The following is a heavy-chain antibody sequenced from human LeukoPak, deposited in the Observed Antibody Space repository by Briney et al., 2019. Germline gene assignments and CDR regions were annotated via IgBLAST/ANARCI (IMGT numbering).Heavy chain of an antibody. J-gene: IGHJ4*02. CDR3: AKKAHSSTWSNFDY. CDR2: ISGNGDST. D-gene: IGHD6-13*01. V-gene: IGHV3-23*01. CDR1: GLTFSSYA. Sequence: GGPPRLSCAASGLTFSSYAMAWVRQAPGKGLEWVSAISGNGDSTYYAGSVKGRFTISRDNSKNTLYLQMNSLRAEDTAVYYCAKKAHSSTWSNFDYWGQGTLVTVSS.